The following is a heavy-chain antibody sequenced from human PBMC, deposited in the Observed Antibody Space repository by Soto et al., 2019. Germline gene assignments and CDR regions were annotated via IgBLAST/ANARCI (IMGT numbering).Heavy chain of an antibody. V-gene: IGHV1-69*06. CDR2: IIPIFGTA. Sequence: QVPLVQSGAEVKKPGSSVKVSCKASGGTFSSYAISWVRQAPGQGLEWMGGIIPIFGTANYAQKFQGRVTITADKSTSTAYMELSSLRSEDTAVYYCARGYCSSTSCYYDFWSGYPDYYGMDVWGQGTTVTVSS. D-gene: IGHD2-2*01. J-gene: IGHJ6*02. CDR1: GGTFSSYA. CDR3: ARGYCSSTSCYYDFWSGYPDYYGMDV.